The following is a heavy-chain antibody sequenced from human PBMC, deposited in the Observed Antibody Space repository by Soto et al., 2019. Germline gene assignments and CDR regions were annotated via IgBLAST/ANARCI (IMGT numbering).Heavy chain of an antibody. V-gene: IGHV3-7*01. J-gene: IGHJ4*02. CDR3: ARTRGIDS. D-gene: IGHD6-13*01. Sequence: HPAGSPRIACASSGVTFSISWMSWVRQAPGKGLEWVANIKQDGSEKYYVDSVRGRFTISRDNAKNSLFLQMNSLRAEDTALYYCARTRGIDSWGQGTLVTLSS. CDR2: IKQDGSEK. CDR1: GVTFSISW.